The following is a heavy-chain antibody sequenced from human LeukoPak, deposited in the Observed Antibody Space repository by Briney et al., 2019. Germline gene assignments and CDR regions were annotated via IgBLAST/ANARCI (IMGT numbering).Heavy chain of an antibody. J-gene: IGHJ6*04. D-gene: IGHD3-9*01. Sequence: SETLSLTCAVYGGSFSGYYWSWVRQPPGKGLEWIGEINHSGSTNYNPSLTSRVTISVDTSKNQFSLKLSSVTAADTAVYYCAPRNYDILTGYSSYGMDVWGKGTTVTVSS. CDR3: APRNYDILTGYSSYGMDV. CDR2: INHSGST. CDR1: GGSFSGYY. V-gene: IGHV4-34*01.